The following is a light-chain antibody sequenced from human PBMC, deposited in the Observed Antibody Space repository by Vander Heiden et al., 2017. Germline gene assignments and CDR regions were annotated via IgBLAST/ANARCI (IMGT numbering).Light chain of an antibody. CDR2: QDS. J-gene: IGLJ2*01. V-gene: IGLV3-1*01. CDR1: KLGDKY. Sequence: SYELTQPPSVSVSPGQTASITCSGDKLGDKYACWYQQKPGQSPVLVIYQDSKRPSGIPERFSGSNSGTTATLTISGTQAMDEAYYYCQEWDSSTGVFGGGTKLTVL. CDR3: QEWDSSTGV.